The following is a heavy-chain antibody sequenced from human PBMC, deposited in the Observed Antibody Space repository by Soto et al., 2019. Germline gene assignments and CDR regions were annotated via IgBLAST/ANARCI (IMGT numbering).Heavy chain of an antibody. D-gene: IGHD6-6*01. J-gene: IGHJ6*02. Sequence: GASVKVSCKASGYTFTSYYMHWVRQAPGQGLEWMGIINPSGGSTSYARKFQGRVTMTRDTSTRTVYMELSSLRSEDTAVYYCARTNSDSSYYYYYGMDVWGQGTTVTVSS. CDR3: ARTNSDSSYYYYYGMDV. CDR1: GYTFTSYY. CDR2: INPSGGST. V-gene: IGHV1-46*01.